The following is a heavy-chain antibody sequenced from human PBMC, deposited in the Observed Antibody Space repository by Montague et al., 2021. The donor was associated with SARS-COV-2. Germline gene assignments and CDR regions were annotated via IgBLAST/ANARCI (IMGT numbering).Heavy chain of an antibody. CDR2: ISSSCSTI. J-gene: IGHJ3*02. D-gene: IGHD5-18*01. V-gene: IGHV3-11*01. Sequence: SLRLSCAASGFTFSDYYMSWIRQAPGKGLEWVSYISSSCSTIYYADSVKGRFTISRDNAKNSLYLQMNSLRAEDTAVYYCARVRHSYGYLSAFDIWGQGTMVTVSS. CDR3: ARVRHSYGYLSAFDI. CDR1: GFTFSDYY.